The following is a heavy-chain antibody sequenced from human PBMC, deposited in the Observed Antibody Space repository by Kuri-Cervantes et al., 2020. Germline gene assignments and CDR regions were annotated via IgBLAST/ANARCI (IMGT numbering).Heavy chain of an antibody. CDR3: ARCSQNYYDSSGTEIGAFDI. D-gene: IGHD3-22*01. CDR1: GGTFSSYA. CDR2: IIPIFGTA. J-gene: IGHJ3*02. Sequence: SVKVSCKASGGTFSSYAISWVRQAPGQGLEWMGGIIPIFGTANYAQKFQGRVTITTDESTSTAYMELSSLRSEDTAVYYCARCSQNYYDSSGTEIGAFDIWGQGTMVTVSS. V-gene: IGHV1-69*05.